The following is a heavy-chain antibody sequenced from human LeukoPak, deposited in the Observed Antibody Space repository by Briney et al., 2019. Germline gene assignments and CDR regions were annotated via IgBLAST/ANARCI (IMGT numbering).Heavy chain of an antibody. CDR1: GYSFTSYW. J-gene: IGHJ4*02. CDR2: IYPGDSGT. D-gene: IGHD3-3*01. Sequence: GESLKISCKGSGYSFTSYWIGWVRQMPGKGLEWMGIIYPGDSGTRYSPSFQGQVTISADRSISTAYLQWSSLKASDTAMYYCARQTIEYYDFWSGPRAPFDYWGQGTLVTVSS. V-gene: IGHV5-51*01. CDR3: ARQTIEYYDFWSGPRAPFDY.